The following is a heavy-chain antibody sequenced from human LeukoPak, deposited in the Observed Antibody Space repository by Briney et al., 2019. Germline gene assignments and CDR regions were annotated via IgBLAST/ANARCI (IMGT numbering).Heavy chain of an antibody. CDR3: ARVGIVVVVPAADNWFDR. CDR2: IITIFGTA. D-gene: IGHD2-2*01. J-gene: IGHJ5*02. Sequence: GASVTVSFKASGYTFTVYYMHWVRQAPGQGLEGMGGIITIFGTANYAQKFQGRVTITADESTSTAYMELSSLRSEDTAVYYCARVGIVVVVPAADNWFDRWGQRTLVTASS. CDR1: GYTFTVYY. V-gene: IGHV1-69*13.